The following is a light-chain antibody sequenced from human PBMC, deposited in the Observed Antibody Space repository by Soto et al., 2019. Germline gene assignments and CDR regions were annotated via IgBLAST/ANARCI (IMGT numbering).Light chain of an antibody. CDR2: TNN. J-gene: IGLJ3*02. V-gene: IGLV1-44*01. CDR3: ASWDDSLNGHGV. Sequence: QSVLTQPPSASGTPGQRVIISCSGSSSNIGSNTVNWYQQLPGSAPKLLVYTNNQRPSGVPDRFSGSKSGTSASLAISGLQSEDEAEYYCASWDDSLNGHGVFGGGTKLTVL. CDR1: SSNIGSNT.